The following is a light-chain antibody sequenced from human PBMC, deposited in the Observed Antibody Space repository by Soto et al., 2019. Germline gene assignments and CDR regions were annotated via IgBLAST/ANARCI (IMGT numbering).Light chain of an antibody. CDR1: QGIDNT. CDR2: RTS. J-gene: IGKJ4*01. V-gene: IGKV3-15*01. CDR3: QHYANWPLT. Sequence: EIVMTQSPATLSVSQGEGATLSCRATQGIDNTLAWYQQKPGQTPRLLIHRTSIRATGVPARFSGSASGTEFTLTITSLQSEDFAVYYCQHYANWPLTFGGGTKIESK.